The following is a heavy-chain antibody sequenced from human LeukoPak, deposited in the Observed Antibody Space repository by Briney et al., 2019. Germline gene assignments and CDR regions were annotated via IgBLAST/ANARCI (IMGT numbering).Heavy chain of an antibody. CDR2: ISVSATAT. CDR3: VKEGGFRIPFDY. J-gene: IGHJ4*02. Sequence: PGGSLRLSCAASGFTFSSYSMNWVRQAPGQGLEWVAVISVSATATNYAASVKGRFTISRDDSKNTLYLQMNSLRVEDTAAYYCVKEGGFRIPFDYWGQGTLVTVSS. V-gene: IGHV3-23*01. D-gene: IGHD2-15*01. CDR1: GFTFSSYS.